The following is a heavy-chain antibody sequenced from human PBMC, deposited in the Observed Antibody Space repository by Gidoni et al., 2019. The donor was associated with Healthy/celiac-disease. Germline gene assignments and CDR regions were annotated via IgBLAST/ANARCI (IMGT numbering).Heavy chain of an antibody. D-gene: IGHD3-10*01. J-gene: IGHJ4*02. CDR3: ARSMRLYGSGSYSLDY. V-gene: IGHV4-39*01. CDR2: IYYSGST. CDR1: GGSISSSSYY. Sequence: QLQLQESGPGLVKPSETLSLTCTVSGGSISSSSYYWGWIRQPPGKGLEWIGSIYYSGSTYYNPSLKSRVTISVDTSKNQFSLKLSSVTAADTAVYYCARSMRLYGSGSYSLDYWGQGTLVTVSS.